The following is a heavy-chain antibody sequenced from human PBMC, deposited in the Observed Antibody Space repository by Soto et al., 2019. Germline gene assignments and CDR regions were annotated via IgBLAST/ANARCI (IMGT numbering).Heavy chain of an antibody. Sequence: SETLSLTCTLSGGSIRSYYWSWIRQPAGGALEWVGRIYPTGNTNYNPSLKSRLTMSLDTSKNQFSLTLSSVTAADTAVYYCAREGASGFGMDVRGQGTTVTVS. J-gene: IGHJ6*02. D-gene: IGHD1-26*01. CDR2: IYPTGNT. V-gene: IGHV4-4*07. CDR1: GGSIRSYY. CDR3: AREGASGFGMDV.